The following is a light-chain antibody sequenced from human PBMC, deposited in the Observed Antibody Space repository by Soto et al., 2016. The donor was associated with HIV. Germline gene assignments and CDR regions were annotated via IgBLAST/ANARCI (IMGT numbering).Light chain of an antibody. CDR2: KAS. CDR1: QSISSW. Sequence: DIQMTQSPSTLSASVGDRVTITCRASQSISSWLAWYQQKPGKAPKLLIYKASSLESGAPSRFSGSGSGTESTLTISSLQPDDFATYYCQQYNSYSELTFGGGTKVEIK. CDR3: QQYNSYSELT. J-gene: IGKJ4*01. V-gene: IGKV1-5*03.